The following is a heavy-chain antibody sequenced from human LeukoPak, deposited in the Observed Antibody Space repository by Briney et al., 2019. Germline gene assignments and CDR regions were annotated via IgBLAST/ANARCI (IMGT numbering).Heavy chain of an antibody. CDR1: GYTFSGHY. Sequence: GASVKVSCKASGYTFSGHYIHWVRQAPGQGLEWMGWLNVNFGGSTYEQKFQGRVTMTSDTSTSTAYMEVTRLTSDDTAVYYCARSAAAGYSTRWLDYWGQGTLVTVSS. CDR2: LNVNFGGS. D-gene: IGHD2-2*01. CDR3: ARSAAAGYSTRWLDY. V-gene: IGHV1-2*02. J-gene: IGHJ4*02.